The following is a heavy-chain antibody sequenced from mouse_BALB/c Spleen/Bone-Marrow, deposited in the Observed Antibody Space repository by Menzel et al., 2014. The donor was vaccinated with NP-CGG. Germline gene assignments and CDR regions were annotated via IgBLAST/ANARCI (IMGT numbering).Heavy chain of an antibody. CDR1: GYSFTGYF. CDR2: INPYNGDT. J-gene: IGHJ3*01. Sequence: VQLQQSGPELAKPGASVKISCKASGYSFTGYFMNWVMQSHGKSLEWIGRINPYNGDTFYNQKFKGKATLTVDKSSSTAHMELRSLASEDSAVYYCARSGDYDGLAYWGQGTLVTVSA. D-gene: IGHD2-4*01. V-gene: IGHV1-20*02. CDR3: ARSGDYDGLAY.